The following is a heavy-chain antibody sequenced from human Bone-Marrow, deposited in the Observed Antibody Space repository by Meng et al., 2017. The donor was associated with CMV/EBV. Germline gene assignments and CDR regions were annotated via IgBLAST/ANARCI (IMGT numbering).Heavy chain of an antibody. Sequence: GGSLRLSCAAPGIKFSNYNFHWVRQAPGKGLEWVSMIEDNGRDKYYADSVKGRFTISRDNAKNSLYLQMNSLRAEDTAVYYCARENDGDLYYYGMDGWGQGTTVTVSS. D-gene: IGHD4-17*01. CDR1: GIKFSNYN. V-gene: IGHV3-30*12. CDR3: ARENDGDLYYYGMDG. J-gene: IGHJ6*02. CDR2: IEDNGRDK.